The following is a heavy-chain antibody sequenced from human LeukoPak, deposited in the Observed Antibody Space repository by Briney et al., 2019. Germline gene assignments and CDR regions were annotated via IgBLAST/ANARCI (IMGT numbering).Heavy chain of an antibody. CDR1: GYTFTRHY. D-gene: IGHD2-8*01. CDR2: INPSSGGT. CDR3: ARDGLYCTNGVCSSDI. Sequence: GTSVKVSCKASGYTFTRHYMNWVRQAPGQGLEWMGKINPSSGGTGYAQKFQGRVTMTRDTSTSTVYMELTSLRSEDTAVYYCARDGLYCTNGVCSSDIWGQGTLATVSS. J-gene: IGHJ3*02. V-gene: IGHV1-46*01.